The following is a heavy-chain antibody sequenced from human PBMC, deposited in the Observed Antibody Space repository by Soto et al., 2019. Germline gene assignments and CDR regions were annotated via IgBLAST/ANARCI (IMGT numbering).Heavy chain of an antibody. Sequence: GASVKVSCKASGYTFTSYGISWVRQAPGQGLEWMGWISAYNGNTNYAQKLQGRVTMTTDTSTRTAYMELRSLRSDDTAVYYCARDQGSSWGYYYYYGMDVWGQGTTVTVSS. D-gene: IGHD6-13*01. J-gene: IGHJ6*02. CDR2: ISAYNGNT. CDR3: ARDQGSSWGYYYYYGMDV. V-gene: IGHV1-18*01. CDR1: GYTFTSYG.